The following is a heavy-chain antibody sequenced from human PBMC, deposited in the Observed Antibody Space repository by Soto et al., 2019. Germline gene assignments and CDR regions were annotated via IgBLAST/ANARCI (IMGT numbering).Heavy chain of an antibody. CDR3: ATVGTGSYNWLDP. CDR2: INGDGSRT. D-gene: IGHD1-26*01. V-gene: IGHV3-74*01. Sequence: EVQLVESGGGLVQPGGPLRLSCAASGFTFSNNWMHWVRQAPGKGLVWVSRINGDGSRTNYADSVRGRFTISRDNAKNTLFLQMNGLRAEDTAVYYCATVGTGSYNWLDPWGQGTLVTVSS. CDR1: GFTFSNNW. J-gene: IGHJ5*02.